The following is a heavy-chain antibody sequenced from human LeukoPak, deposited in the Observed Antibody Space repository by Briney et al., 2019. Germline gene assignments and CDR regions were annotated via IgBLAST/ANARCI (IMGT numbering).Heavy chain of an antibody. CDR2: IRYEGSNK. CDR1: GFTSSSYG. V-gene: IGHV3-30*02. D-gene: IGHD3-3*01. J-gene: IGHJ6*03. CDR3: AKDVRYYDFWSGYSDYYYYYYMDV. Sequence: GGSLRLSCAASGFTSSSYGMHWVRQAPGKGLEWVAFIRYEGSNKYYADSVKGRFTISRDNSKNTLYLQMNSLRAEDTAVYYCAKDVRYYDFWSGYSDYYYYYYMDVWGKGTTVTVSS.